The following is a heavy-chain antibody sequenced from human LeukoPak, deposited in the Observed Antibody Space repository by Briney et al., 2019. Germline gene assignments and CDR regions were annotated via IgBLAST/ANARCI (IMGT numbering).Heavy chain of an antibody. V-gene: IGHV4-38-2*02. CDR1: GYSISSGYY. J-gene: IGHJ4*02. Sequence: SETLSLTCAVSGYSISSGYYWGWIRQPPGKGLEWIGSIYHSGSTYYNPSLKSRVTISVDTSKNQFSLRLSSVTAADTAVYYCARDAYDFWSGYYSRPHFDYWGQGTLVTVSS. CDR2: IYHSGST. CDR3: ARDAYDFWSGYYSRPHFDY. D-gene: IGHD3-3*01.